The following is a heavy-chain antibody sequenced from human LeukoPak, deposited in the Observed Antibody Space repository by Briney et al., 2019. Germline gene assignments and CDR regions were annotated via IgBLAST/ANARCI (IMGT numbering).Heavy chain of an antibody. CDR3: ARDRLLWFGELLYFYGCLYYGMDV. Sequence: PGGSLRLSCAASGFTFSSYDMHWVRQATGKGLEWVSAIGTAGDPYYPGSVKGRFTISRENAKNSLYLQMNSLRAGDTAVYYCARDRLLWFGELLYFYGCLYYGMDVWGKGTTVTVSS. CDR1: GFTFSSYD. V-gene: IGHV3-13*05. CDR2: IGTAGDP. J-gene: IGHJ6*04. D-gene: IGHD3-10*01.